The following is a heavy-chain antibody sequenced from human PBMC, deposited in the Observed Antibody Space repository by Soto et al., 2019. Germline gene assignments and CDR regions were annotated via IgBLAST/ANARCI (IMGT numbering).Heavy chain of an antibody. Sequence: ASFTVSCPASGNTCMHYSGHWQRQAPGHRLELMGWIIADNGKTKYSQKFQGRVTITRDTSATTAYMYVSSLSSEDTAVYYCARRGTTVFPQDWLDPWGPGTLVTVTS. CDR3: ARRGTTVFPQDWLDP. D-gene: IGHD4-17*01. J-gene: IGHJ5*02. CDR2: IIADNGKT. CDR1: GNTCMHYS. V-gene: IGHV1-3*01.